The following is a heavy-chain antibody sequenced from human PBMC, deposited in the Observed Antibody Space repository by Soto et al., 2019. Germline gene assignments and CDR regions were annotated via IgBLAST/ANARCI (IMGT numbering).Heavy chain of an antibody. J-gene: IGHJ4*02. V-gene: IGHV1-3*05. Sequence: QVQVVQSGADEKKPGASVKVSCKASGYTFTSYAMHWVRQAPGQRLEWMGWINAGNGNTKHSQKFQGRVTITRDTSASTAYMELSSLRAEDTAVYYCGRGGEPIDYWGQGTLVTVSS. CDR3: GRGGEPIDY. CDR2: INAGNGNT. D-gene: IGHD2-21*01. CDR1: GYTFTSYA.